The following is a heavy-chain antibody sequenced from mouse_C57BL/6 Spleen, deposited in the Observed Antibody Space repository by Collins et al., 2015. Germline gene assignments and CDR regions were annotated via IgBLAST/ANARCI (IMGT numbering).Heavy chain of an antibody. J-gene: IGHJ2*01. V-gene: IGHV1-52*01. CDR1: GYTFTSYW. D-gene: IGHD2-3*01. Sequence: QVQLQQPGAELVRPGSSVKLSCKASGYTFTSYWMHWVKQRPIQGLEWIGNIDPSDSETHYNQKFKDKATLTVDKSSSTAYMQLSSLTSEDSAVYYCARTPNGYSFDYWGQGTTLTVSS. CDR3: ARTPNGYSFDY. CDR2: IDPSDSET.